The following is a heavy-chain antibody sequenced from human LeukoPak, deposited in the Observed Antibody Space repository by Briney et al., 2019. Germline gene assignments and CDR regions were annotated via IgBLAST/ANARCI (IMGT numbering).Heavy chain of an antibody. CDR2: IYTSGST. Sequence: SETLSLTCAVYGGSFSGYYWSWIRQPAGKGLEWIGRIYTSGSTNYNPSLKSRVTISVDTSNNQFSLKLSSATAADTAVYYCARVSSGGYFSLFDYWGQGTLVTVSS. CDR3: ARVSSGGYFSLFDY. CDR1: GGSFSGYY. V-gene: IGHV4-59*10. J-gene: IGHJ4*02. D-gene: IGHD3-22*01.